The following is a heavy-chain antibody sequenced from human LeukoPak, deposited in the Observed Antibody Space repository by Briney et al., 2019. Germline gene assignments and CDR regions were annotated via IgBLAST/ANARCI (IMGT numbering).Heavy chain of an antibody. J-gene: IGHJ5*02. Sequence: AAVKVSCKASGYAFTSYYMHWVRQAPGQGLELMGIINPSGGSTSYAQKFQGRVTMARDTSTSTVYMELSSLRSEDTAVYYCARGRGVTKWFDPWGQGTLVTVSS. D-gene: IGHD4-17*01. V-gene: IGHV1-46*01. CDR2: INPSGGST. CDR3: ARGRGVTKWFDP. CDR1: GYAFTSYY.